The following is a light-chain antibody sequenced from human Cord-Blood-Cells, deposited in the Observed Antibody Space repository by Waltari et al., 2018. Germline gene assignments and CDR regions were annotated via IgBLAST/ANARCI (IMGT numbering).Light chain of an antibody. CDR2: EGS. Sequence: QSALTQPASVSGSPGQSITISCTGTSSDVGSYNLVSWYQQHPGKDPKLMIYEGSKRPSGVSNRFSGSKSGNTASLTISGLQAEDEADYYCCSYAGSRVFGGGTKLTVL. CDR1: SSDVGSYNL. J-gene: IGLJ3*02. CDR3: CSYAGSRV. V-gene: IGLV2-23*01.